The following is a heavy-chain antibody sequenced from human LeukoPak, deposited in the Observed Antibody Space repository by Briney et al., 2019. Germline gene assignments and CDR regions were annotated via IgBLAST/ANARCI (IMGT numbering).Heavy chain of an antibody. CDR1: GFTFSSFW. CDR3: ARGSGDVLRHFDWLKAPYYFDY. V-gene: IGHV3-7*01. CDR2: IKQDESEK. D-gene: IGHD3-9*01. Sequence: PGGPLRFSWAASGFTFSSFWMSWVGQAPGKGREWVAKIKQDESEKYYVDSVKGRFTISRDNAKNSLYLQMNSLRAEDTAVYYCARGSGDVLRHFDWLKAPYYFDYWGQGTLVTVSS. J-gene: IGHJ4*02.